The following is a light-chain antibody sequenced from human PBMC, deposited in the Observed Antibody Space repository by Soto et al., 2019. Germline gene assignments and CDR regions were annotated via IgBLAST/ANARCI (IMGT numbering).Light chain of an antibody. Sequence: EVVLTQSPGTVSLSPGERATLSCRASQSVTSNYLAWYQQKPGQAPRLLIYAASSRATGIPDRFSGGGSGTDFTMSISRLEPEDSAVYYGHQYGSSITWTSGQGTKVDIK. CDR2: AAS. CDR1: QSVTSNY. V-gene: IGKV3-20*01. CDR3: HQYGSSITWT. J-gene: IGKJ1*01.